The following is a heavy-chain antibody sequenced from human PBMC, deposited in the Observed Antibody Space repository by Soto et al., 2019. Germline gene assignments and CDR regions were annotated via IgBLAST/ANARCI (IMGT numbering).Heavy chain of an antibody. D-gene: IGHD1-26*01. J-gene: IGHJ2*01. CDR2: IYHSGST. Sequence: QPQLQESGSGLVKPSQTLSLTCAVSGGSISSGGYSWNWIRQPPGKGLEWIGYIYHSGSTNYNPSLKSRVSISVDRSKNEFSLKLTSVTAADTAVYYCARGMDGTYYNYWFFDLWGRGTLVTVSS. CDR1: GGSISSGGYS. CDR3: ARGMDGTYYNYWFFDL. V-gene: IGHV4-30-2*01.